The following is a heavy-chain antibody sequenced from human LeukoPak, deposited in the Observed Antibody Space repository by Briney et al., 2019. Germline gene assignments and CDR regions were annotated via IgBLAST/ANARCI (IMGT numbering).Heavy chain of an antibody. D-gene: IGHD3-22*01. CDR2: IHTYNGHT. CDR3: ARDQYYDSKGWFDP. J-gene: IGHJ5*02. CDR1: GCTFNSYG. V-gene: IGHV1-18*01. Sequence: ASVKVSCKSSGCTFNSYGITWVRQAPGQGLEWMGWIHTYNGHTNYAQKLQGRVTMTTDTSTNTAYMELRSLRSDDTAVYYCARDQYYDSKGWFDPWGQGTLVTVSS.